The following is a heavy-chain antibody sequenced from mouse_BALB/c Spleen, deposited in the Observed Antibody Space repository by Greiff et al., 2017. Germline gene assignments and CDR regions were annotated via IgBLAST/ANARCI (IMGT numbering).Heavy chain of an antibody. Sequence: EVKLVESGGGLVQPGGSMKLSCVASGFTFSNYWMNWVRQSPEKGLEWVAEIRLKSNNYATHYAESVKGRFTISRDDSKSSVYLQMNNLRAEDTGIYYCTTFAYWGQGTLVTVSA. CDR1: GFTFSNYW. V-gene: IGHV6-6*02. J-gene: IGHJ3*01. CDR3: TTFAY. CDR2: IRLKSNNYAT.